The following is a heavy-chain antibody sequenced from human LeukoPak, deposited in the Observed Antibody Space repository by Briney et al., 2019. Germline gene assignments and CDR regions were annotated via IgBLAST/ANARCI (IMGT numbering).Heavy chain of an antibody. Sequence: GGSLRLSCAASGFTFSSNAMHWVRQAPGKGLEWVAVISYDGSNKYYADSVKGRFTISRDSSKNTLYLQMNSLRAEDTAVYYCARENSFKRNYYGSGDPNGPPDYWGQGTLVTVSS. D-gene: IGHD3-10*01. CDR1: GFTFSSNA. CDR3: ARENSFKRNYYGSGDPNGPPDY. J-gene: IGHJ4*02. CDR2: ISYDGSNK. V-gene: IGHV3-30*03.